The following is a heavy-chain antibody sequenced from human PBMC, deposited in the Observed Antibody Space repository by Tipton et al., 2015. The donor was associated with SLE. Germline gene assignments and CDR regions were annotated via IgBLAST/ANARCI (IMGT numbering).Heavy chain of an antibody. CDR3: ARGGGTPYYFDY. D-gene: IGHD1-26*01. J-gene: IGHJ4*02. CDR1: GGSISSYY. V-gene: IGHV4-59*01. Sequence: TLSLTCTVSGGSISSYYWSWIRQPPGKGLEWIGYIYYSGSTNYNPSLQSRVTISVDTSKNQFSLKLSSVTAADTAVYYCARGGGTPYYFDYWGQGTLVTVSS. CDR2: IYYSGST.